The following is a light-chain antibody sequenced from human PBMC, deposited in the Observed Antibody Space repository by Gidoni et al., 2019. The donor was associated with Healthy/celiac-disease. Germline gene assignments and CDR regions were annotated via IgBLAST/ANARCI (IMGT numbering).Light chain of an antibody. Sequence: EIVLQQSPATLSLSPGERATLSCRASQSVSSYLAWYQQKPGQAPRLLIYDASNRATGIPARFSGSGSGTYFTLTISSLEPEDFAVYYCQQRSNWLTFGGGTKVESK. V-gene: IGKV3-11*01. J-gene: IGKJ4*01. CDR2: DAS. CDR1: QSVSSY. CDR3: QQRSNWLT.